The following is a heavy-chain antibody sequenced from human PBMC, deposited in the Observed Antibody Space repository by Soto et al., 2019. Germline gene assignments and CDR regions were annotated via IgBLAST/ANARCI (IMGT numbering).Heavy chain of an antibody. J-gene: IGHJ3*01. CDR1: GFTFSIYS. CDR3: ARGSYHSVWL. D-gene: IGHD6-19*01. CDR2: IMPGSSHI. V-gene: IGHV3-21*05. Sequence: TGGSLRLSCAASGFTFSIYSMNWVRQAPGKGLEWVSYIMPGSSHIFYADSVKGRFTINPDTSKNQFSLQLNSVTPEDTAVYYCARGSYHSVWLWGQGTMVTVSS.